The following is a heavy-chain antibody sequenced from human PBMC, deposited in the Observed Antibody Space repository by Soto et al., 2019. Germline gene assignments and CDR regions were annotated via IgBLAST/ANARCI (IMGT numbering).Heavy chain of an antibody. Sequence: SETLSLTCTVSGDSMNNYYWSWIRQPPGKGLEWIGYMYYTGNTNYNPSLKSRVTISVDTSKNQFSLKVTSVTAADTAVYYCARASGSGWYYFDSWGPGTLVTVSS. V-gene: IGHV4-59*01. CDR1: GDSMNNYY. J-gene: IGHJ4*02. CDR2: MYYTGNT. D-gene: IGHD6-19*01. CDR3: ARASGSGWYYFDS.